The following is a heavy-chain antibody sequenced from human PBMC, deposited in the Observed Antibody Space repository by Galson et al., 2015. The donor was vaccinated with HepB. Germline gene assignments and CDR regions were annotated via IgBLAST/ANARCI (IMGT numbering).Heavy chain of an antibody. CDR3: ARGNLFDY. CDR2: ISSSASTI. D-gene: IGHD1-14*01. CDR1: GFTFDDYA. Sequence: SLRLSCAASGFTFDDYAMHWVRQAPGKGLEWVSYISSSASTIYYADSVRGRFTISRDNAENSLYLQMNSLRAEDMAVYYCARGNLFDYWGQGTLVTVSS. J-gene: IGHJ4*02. V-gene: IGHV3-48*03.